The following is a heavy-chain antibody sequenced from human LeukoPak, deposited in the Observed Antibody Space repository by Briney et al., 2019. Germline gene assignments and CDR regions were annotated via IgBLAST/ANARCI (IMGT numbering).Heavy chain of an antibody. CDR2: IYPGDSDT. Sequence: GESLKISCKGSGYSFTSYWIGWVRQMPGKGLEWMGIIYPGDSDTRYSPSFQGQVTISADKSISTAYLQWSSLKASDTAMYYCARLAPDYGGNSSFDYWGQGTLVTVSS. J-gene: IGHJ4*02. D-gene: IGHD4-23*01. CDR1: GYSFTSYW. CDR3: ARLAPDYGGNSSFDY. V-gene: IGHV5-51*01.